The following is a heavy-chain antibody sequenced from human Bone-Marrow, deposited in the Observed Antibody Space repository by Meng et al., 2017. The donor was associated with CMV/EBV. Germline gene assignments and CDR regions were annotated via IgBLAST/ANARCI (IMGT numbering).Heavy chain of an antibody. V-gene: IGHV4-31*02. J-gene: IGHJ4*02. Sequence: SGGSISSGAFSWIWIRQHPGNGLEWIGYIYSSGGTYSHPSLKSRVTISVDTSKNPFTLQLSFVTAADTAVYYCAELRSYDSRGYYLDYWGQGTLVTVSS. D-gene: IGHD3-22*01. CDR3: AELRSYDSRGYYLDY. CDR2: IYSSGGT. CDR1: GGSISSGAFS.